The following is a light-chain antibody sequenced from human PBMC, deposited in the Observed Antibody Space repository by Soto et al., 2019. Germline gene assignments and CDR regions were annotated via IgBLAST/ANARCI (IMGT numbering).Light chain of an antibody. CDR2: LNSDGSH. J-gene: IGLJ2*01. V-gene: IGLV4-69*01. Sequence: QPVLTQSPSASASLGASVKLTCTLSSGHSTYAIAWHQQQPEKGPRYLMKLNSDGSHSKRDGIPDRFSGSSSGAERYLTIASLRSEDEADDYCQTWGTGIVVFGGGTKLTGL. CDR1: SGHSTYA. CDR3: QTWGTGIVV.